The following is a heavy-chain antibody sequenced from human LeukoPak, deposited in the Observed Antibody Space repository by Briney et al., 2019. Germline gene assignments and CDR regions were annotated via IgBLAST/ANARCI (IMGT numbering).Heavy chain of an antibody. Sequence: SETLSLTCTVSGGYIITSGHYWGWIRQPPGKGLEWIGRVYYTGVTSTNPFFRSRMSISVDTSKNQFSLNLTSVTAADAAVYYCARERSSSGGHNWFDPWGQGTLVTVSS. D-gene: IGHD4-23*01. CDR1: GGYIITSGHY. V-gene: IGHV4-39*07. CDR3: ARERSSSGGHNWFDP. CDR2: VYYTGVT. J-gene: IGHJ5*02.